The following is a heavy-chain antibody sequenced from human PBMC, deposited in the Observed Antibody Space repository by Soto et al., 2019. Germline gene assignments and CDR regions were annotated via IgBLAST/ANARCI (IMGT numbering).Heavy chain of an antibody. J-gene: IGHJ4*02. D-gene: IGHD3-22*01. V-gene: IGHV3-33*01. CDR3: ARDSSGLDY. Sequence: QVQLVESGGGVVQPGRSLRLSCAASGFTFSSYGMHWVRQAPGKGLEWVAVIWYDGSNKYYADSVKGRFTISRDNSKNTLYLQMNSLRAEDTAVYYGARDSSGLDYWGQGTLVTVSS. CDR1: GFTFSSYG. CDR2: IWYDGSNK.